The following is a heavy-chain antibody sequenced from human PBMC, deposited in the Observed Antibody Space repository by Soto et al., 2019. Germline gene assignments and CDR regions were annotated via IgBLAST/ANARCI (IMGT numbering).Heavy chain of an antibody. CDR2: ISGNGGSS. J-gene: IGHJ3*01. Sequence: QPAGSLRLSCVASGITSSSYAMGWVRQAPGRGLEWVSGISGNGGSSYYAGAVKGRFTISRDNSKNTLYLQMNNLTVEDTAVYYCAKRLFAGVVVGGYDVWGQGTKVTVSS. D-gene: IGHD3-3*01. V-gene: IGHV3-23*01. CDR3: AKRLFAGVVVGGYDV. CDR1: GITSSSYA.